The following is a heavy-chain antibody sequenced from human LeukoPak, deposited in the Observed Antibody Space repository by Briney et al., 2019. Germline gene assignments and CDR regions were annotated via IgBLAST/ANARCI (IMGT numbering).Heavy chain of an antibody. CDR2: INPSGGST. CDR3: ARSSARTNWFDP. D-gene: IGHD6-6*01. J-gene: IGHJ5*02. V-gene: IGHV1-46*01. CDR1: GYTFTNYY. Sequence: ASVKVSCKASGYTFTNYYMHWVRQAPGQGLEWMAIINPSGGSTSYAQKFQGRVTMTRDTTTSTVYMELSSLRSEDTAVYYCARSSARTNWFDPWGPGTLVTVSS.